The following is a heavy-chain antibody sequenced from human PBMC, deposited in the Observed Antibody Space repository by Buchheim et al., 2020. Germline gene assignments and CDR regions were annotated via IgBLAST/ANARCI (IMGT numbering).Heavy chain of an antibody. CDR1: GFTFSSYA. CDR3: ARDSGSYFPDY. J-gene: IGHJ4*02. Sequence: QVQLVESGGGVVQPGRSLRLSCAASGFTFSSYAMHWVRQAPGKGLEWVAVISYDGSNKYYADSVKGRFTISRDNSKNTLYLQMNSLRAEDTAVYYCARDSGSYFPDYWDQGTL. D-gene: IGHD1-26*01. CDR2: ISYDGSNK. V-gene: IGHV3-30*04.